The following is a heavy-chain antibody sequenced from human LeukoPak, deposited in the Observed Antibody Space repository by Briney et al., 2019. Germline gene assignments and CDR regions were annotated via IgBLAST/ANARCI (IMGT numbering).Heavy chain of an antibody. CDR1: GGSFSGYY. J-gene: IGHJ4*02. CDR2: NNHSGST. CDR3: ASRRYSGSYFY. Sequence: SETLSLTCAVYGGSFSGYYWSWIRQPPGKGLEWIGENNHSGSTNYNPSLKSRVTISVDTSKNQFSLKLSSVTAADTAVYYCASRRYSGSYFYWGQGTLVTVSS. V-gene: IGHV4-34*01. D-gene: IGHD1-26*01.